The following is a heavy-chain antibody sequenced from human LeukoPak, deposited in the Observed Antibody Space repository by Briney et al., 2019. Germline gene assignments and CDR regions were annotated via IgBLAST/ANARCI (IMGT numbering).Heavy chain of an antibody. D-gene: IGHD2-15*01. CDR2: ISYDGNNK. J-gene: IGHJ4*01. V-gene: IGHV3-30*04. CDR3: ARADIVAVVAAAALDY. CDR1: GFTFSSYA. Sequence: GRSLRLSCAASGFTFSSYAMHWVRQAPGKGLECVAVISYDGNNKFHADSVRGRLTISRDNSKSTLYLQMNSLRDEDTAVYYCARADIVAVVAAAALDYWGQEPWSPSPQ.